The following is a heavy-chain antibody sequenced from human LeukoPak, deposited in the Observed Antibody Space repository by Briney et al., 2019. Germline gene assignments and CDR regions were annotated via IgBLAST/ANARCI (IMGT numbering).Heavy chain of an antibody. D-gene: IGHD2-2*01. J-gene: IGHJ4*02. CDR2: INPSGGST. Sequence: ASVKVSCKASGYTFTTYYIHWVRQAPGQGLEWMGVINPSGGSTSYAQKFQGRDTMTRDTSTSTVYMELSSLRSEDTAVYYCARDALPYCTSTSCYYFDYWGQGTLVTVSS. CDR3: ARDALPYCTSTSCYYFDY. CDR1: GYTFTTYY. V-gene: IGHV1-46*01.